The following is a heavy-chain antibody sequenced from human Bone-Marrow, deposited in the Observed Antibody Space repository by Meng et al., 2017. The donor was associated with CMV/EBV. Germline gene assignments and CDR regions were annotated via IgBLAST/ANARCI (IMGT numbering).Heavy chain of an antibody. CDR3: ARLLPESVAYFDY. CDR2: IYPGDLDT. V-gene: IGHV5-51*01. J-gene: IGHJ4*02. CDR1: GYRLTRYW. D-gene: IGHD2-15*01. Sequence: CKGSGYRLTRYWIGWVRQMPGTGLEWMGIIYPGDLDTRYSPSFQGQVTISVDKSISTAYLEWRSLKASDTAMFYCARLLPESVAYFDYWGQGTLVTVSS.